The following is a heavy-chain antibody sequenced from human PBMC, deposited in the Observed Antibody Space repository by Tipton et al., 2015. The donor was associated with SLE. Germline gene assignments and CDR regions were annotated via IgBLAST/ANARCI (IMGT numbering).Heavy chain of an antibody. CDR1: AYTFTTYS. D-gene: IGHD4-17*01. Sequence: QSGPEVKNPGASVKVSCKASAYTFTTYSISWVRQPPDQGLEWMGWISTYNGNTNYAQKLQGRVTMTTTTSTSTANMELRSLRSDDTAVYYCASAVTTGLYWYFALWGRGALVAVSS. J-gene: IGHJ2*01. CDR2: ISTYNGNT. V-gene: IGHV1-18*01. CDR3: ASAVTTGLYWYFAL.